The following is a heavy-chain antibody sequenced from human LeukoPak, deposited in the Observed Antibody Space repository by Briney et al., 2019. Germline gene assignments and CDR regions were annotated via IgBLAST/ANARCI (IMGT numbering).Heavy chain of an antibody. Sequence: GSSVKVSCKASGGTFSSYAISWVRQAPGQGLEWMGRIIPILGIANYAQKFQGRVTITADKSTSTAYMELSSLRSEDTAIYYCARDGSHIAAALNYWGQGTLVTVSS. J-gene: IGHJ4*02. CDR2: IIPILGIA. D-gene: IGHD6-13*01. V-gene: IGHV1-69*04. CDR1: GGTFSSYA. CDR3: ARDGSHIAAALNY.